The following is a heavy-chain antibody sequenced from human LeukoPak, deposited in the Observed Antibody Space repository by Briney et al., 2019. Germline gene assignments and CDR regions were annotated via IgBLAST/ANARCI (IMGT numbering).Heavy chain of an antibody. CDR3: AREGYSSGWYPDWYLDL. D-gene: IGHD6-19*01. J-gene: IGHJ2*01. V-gene: IGHV3-30-3*01. Sequence: PGGSLRLSCAASGFTFSSYAMHWVRQAPGKGLEWVAVISYDGSNEYYADSVKGRFTISRDNSKNTLYLQMNSLRAEDTAVYYCAREGYSSGWYPDWYLDLWGRGTLVTVSS. CDR1: GFTFSSYA. CDR2: ISYDGSNE.